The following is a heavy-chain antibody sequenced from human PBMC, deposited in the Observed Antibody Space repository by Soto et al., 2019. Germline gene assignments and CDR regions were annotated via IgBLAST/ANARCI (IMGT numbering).Heavy chain of an antibody. CDR3: ARDQLGLEDGCYYGMDV. J-gene: IGHJ6*02. Sequence: ASVKVSCKACGYTFTSYGISWVRQAPGQGLEWMGWINPNSGGTNYAQKFQGWVTMTRDTSISTAYMELSRLRSDDTAAYYCARDQLGLEDGCYYGMDVWGQGTTVTVSS. CDR2: INPNSGGT. V-gene: IGHV1-2*04. D-gene: IGHD1-1*01. CDR1: GYTFTSYG.